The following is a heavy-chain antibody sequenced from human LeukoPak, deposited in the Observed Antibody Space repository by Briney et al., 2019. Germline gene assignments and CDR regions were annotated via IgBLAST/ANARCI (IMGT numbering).Heavy chain of an antibody. Sequence: GESLKISCKGSGYSFTSYWIGWVRQMPGKGLEWMGIIYPGDSDTRYSPSFQGQVTISADKSISTAYLQWSSLKASDTAMYYCARHPYCGGDCYTWNDYWGQGTPVTVSS. CDR3: ARHPYCGGDCYTWNDY. CDR1: GYSFTSYW. J-gene: IGHJ4*02. D-gene: IGHD2-21*02. CDR2: IYPGDSDT. V-gene: IGHV5-51*01.